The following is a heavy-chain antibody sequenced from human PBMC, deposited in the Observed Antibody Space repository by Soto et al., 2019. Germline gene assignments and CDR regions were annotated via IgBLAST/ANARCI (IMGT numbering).Heavy chain of an antibody. CDR1: GFTFSSYG. J-gene: IGHJ5*02. CDR2: ISCDGSNK. Sequence: GGSLRLSCAASGFTFSSYGMHWVRQAPGKGLEWVAVISCDGSNKYYADSVKGRFTISRDNSKNTLYLQMNSLRAEDTAVYYCAKSLYDFWSGYYLEDWFDPWGQGTLVTVSS. D-gene: IGHD3-3*01. CDR3: AKSLYDFWSGYYLEDWFDP. V-gene: IGHV3-30*18.